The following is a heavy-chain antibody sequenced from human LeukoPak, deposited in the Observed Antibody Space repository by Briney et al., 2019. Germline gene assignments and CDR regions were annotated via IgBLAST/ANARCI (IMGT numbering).Heavy chain of an antibody. J-gene: IGHJ6*03. D-gene: IGHD6-13*01. CDR1: GFTLSSYG. CDR3: ARNIAAAGSDYYYYMDV. Sequence: GGSLRLSCAVSGFTLSSYGMSWVRQAPGKGLEWVSGISGSGGSTYYADSVKGRFTISRDNSKNTLYLQMKSLRVEDTAVYFCARNIAAAGSDYYYYMDVWGKGTTVTISS. V-gene: IGHV3-23*01. CDR2: ISGSGGST.